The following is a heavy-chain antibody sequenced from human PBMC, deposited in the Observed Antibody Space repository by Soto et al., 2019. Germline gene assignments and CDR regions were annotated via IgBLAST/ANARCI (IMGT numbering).Heavy chain of an antibody. V-gene: IGHV4-61*08. CDR1: GGSISSGGNY. CDR2: IYYSGST. CDR3: AREYYDSSGYRFDY. Sequence: TDAVSRTCIVFGGSISSGGNYWSWIRQPPGKGLEWIGYIYYSGSTNYNPSLKSRVTISVDTSKTQFSLKLSSVTAADTAVYYCAREYYDSSGYRFDYWGQGTLVTVSS. J-gene: IGHJ4*02. D-gene: IGHD3-22*01.